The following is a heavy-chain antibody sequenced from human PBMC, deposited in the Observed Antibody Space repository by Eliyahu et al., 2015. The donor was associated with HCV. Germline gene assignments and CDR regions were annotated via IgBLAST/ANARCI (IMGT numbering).Heavy chain of an antibody. V-gene: IGHV1-46*01. CDR1: GYTFTNYY. D-gene: IGHD2-2*01. Sequence: QVQLVQSGAEVKKPGASVKVSCKASGYTFTNYYLHWVRQAPGQGLEWMGIINPSGGSTTYAQKFQGRVTMTRDTSTSTVYMELSSLRSEDTAVYHCARGSGYCSSTSCSNWGVDYWGQGTLVTVSS. CDR3: ARGSGYCSSTSCSNWGVDY. J-gene: IGHJ4*02. CDR2: INPSGGST.